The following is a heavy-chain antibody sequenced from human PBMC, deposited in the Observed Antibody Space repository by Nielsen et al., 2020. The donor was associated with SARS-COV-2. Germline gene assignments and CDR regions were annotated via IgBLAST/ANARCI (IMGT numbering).Heavy chain of an antibody. D-gene: IGHD3-16*01. CDR3: TKGAQLGDY. Sequence: PGKGLEWVTFISYDGSIRYYADSVKGRFTISTDISKNTLFLQMNSLRSEDTAVYYCTKGAQLGDYWGQGTLVTVSS. J-gene: IGHJ4*02. V-gene: IGHV3-30*18. CDR2: ISYDGSIR.